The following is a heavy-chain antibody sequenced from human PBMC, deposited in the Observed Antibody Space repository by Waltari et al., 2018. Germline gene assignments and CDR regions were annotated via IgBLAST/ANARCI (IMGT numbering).Heavy chain of an antibody. J-gene: IGHJ4*02. CDR1: GYTFTGYY. CDR3: ASSPESYYDSSGYYLDY. CDR2: INPNSGGT. Sequence: VQLVQSGAEVKKPGASVKVSCKASGYTFTGYYMHWVRQAPGQGLEWMGRINPNSGGTNYAQKCKGRVTMTRDTSISTAYMELSRLRSDDTAVYYCASSPESYYDSSGYYLDYWGQGTLVTVSS. V-gene: IGHV1-2*06. D-gene: IGHD3-22*01.